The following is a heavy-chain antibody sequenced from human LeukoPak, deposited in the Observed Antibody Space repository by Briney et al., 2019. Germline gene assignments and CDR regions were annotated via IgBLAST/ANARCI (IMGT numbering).Heavy chain of an antibody. Sequence: GRSLRLSCAASGFIFSSYGMHWVRQAPGKGLEWVAFIWNDGINKYYADSVEGRFTISRDNSKNTLYLQMNSLRAEDTAVYYCASWGFGSGSYLTLYGLDVWGQGTTVTVSS. CDR3: ASWGFGSGSYLTLYGLDV. CDR1: GFIFSSYG. CDR2: IWNDGINK. D-gene: IGHD3-10*01. V-gene: IGHV3-33*01. J-gene: IGHJ6*02.